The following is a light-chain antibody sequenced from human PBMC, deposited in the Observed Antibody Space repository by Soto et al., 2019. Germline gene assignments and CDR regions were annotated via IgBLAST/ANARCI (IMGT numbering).Light chain of an antibody. Sequence: QSVLTQPPSASGTPGQRVTISCSGSSSNLGTNTVDWYQQLPGTAPKLLIYYNNQRPSGVPDRFSGSKSGTSASLAISGLQFEDESDYYCASWDDSLNAWVFGGGTKVTVL. CDR3: ASWDDSLNAWV. CDR1: SSNLGTNT. CDR2: YNN. J-gene: IGLJ3*02. V-gene: IGLV1-44*01.